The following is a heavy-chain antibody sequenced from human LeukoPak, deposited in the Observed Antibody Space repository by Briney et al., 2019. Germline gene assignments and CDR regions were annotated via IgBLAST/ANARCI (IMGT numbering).Heavy chain of an antibody. CDR1: GFTFSSYS. D-gene: IGHD5-18*01. CDR2: ISSSSSTI. CDR3: AKETLYSYGYLDY. Sequence: GGSLRLSCAASGFTFSSYSMNWVRQAPGKGLEWVSYISSSSSTIYYADSVKGRFTISRDNAKNSLYLQMNSLRAEDTAVYYCAKETLYSYGYLDYWGQGTLVTVSS. V-gene: IGHV3-48*01. J-gene: IGHJ4*02.